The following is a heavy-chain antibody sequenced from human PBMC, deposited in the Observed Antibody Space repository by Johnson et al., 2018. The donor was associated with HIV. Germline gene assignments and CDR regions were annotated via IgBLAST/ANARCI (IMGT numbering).Heavy chain of an antibody. V-gene: IGHV3-11*04. Sequence: QVQLVESGGGLVQPGGSLRLSCAASGFTCHDSYRSWSRQAPGKGLEWISYIRGSGGTMYSADSVKVRFTISRNNANNSLHLQMNNLRAEDTAVYFCATVWRNEGRHSFDTWGQGTVVTVSS. CDR2: IRGSGGTM. D-gene: IGHD1-1*01. CDR3: ATVWRNEGRHSFDT. J-gene: IGHJ3*02. CDR1: GFTCHDSY.